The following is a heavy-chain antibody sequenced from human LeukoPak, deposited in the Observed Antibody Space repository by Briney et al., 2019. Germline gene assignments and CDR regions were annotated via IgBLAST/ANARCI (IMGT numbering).Heavy chain of an antibody. V-gene: IGHV1-18*01. J-gene: IGHJ4*02. CDR3: ASGYCSGGSCYLYYFDY. CDR1: AYTFNSYG. D-gene: IGHD2-15*01. Sequence: ASVKVSCKASAYTFNSYGIGWVRQAPGQGLEWMGWISGYNGNTNYAQKLQGRVTMTTDTSTSTAYMELRSLRSDDTAVYYCASGYCSGGSCYLYYFDYWGQGTLVTVSS. CDR2: ISGYNGNT.